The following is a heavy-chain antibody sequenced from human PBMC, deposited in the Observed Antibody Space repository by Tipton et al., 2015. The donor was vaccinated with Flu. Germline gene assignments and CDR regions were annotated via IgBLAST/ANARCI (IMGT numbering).Heavy chain of an antibody. CDR1: GGSISNYY. V-gene: IGHV4-59*08. J-gene: IGHJ6*02. D-gene: IGHD3-10*01. CDR2: IYYSGST. CDR3: ARDDGDYGLGSYHYYYGMDV. Sequence: TLSLTCTVSGGSISNYYWSWIRQPPGKGLEWIGYIYYSGSTNYNPSLKSRVTISVDTSKNQFSLKLSSVTAADTAVYYCARDDGDYGLGSYHYYYGMDVWGQGTTVTVSS.